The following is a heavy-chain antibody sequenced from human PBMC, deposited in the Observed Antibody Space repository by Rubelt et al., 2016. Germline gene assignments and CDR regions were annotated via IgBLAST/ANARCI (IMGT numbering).Heavy chain of an antibody. CDR3: AREEGWQQPIGY. CDR2: LSNGGST. D-gene: IGHD6-13*01. J-gene: IGHJ4*01. V-gene: IGHV4-34*01. CDR1: GESFSGNY. Sequence: QVQLQQWGAGLLKPSETLSLTCAVYGESFSGNYWTWIRQPPGKGLEWIGNLSNGGSTNYNPSLKSRVTMSVDTSKNQFSRTLTSVTAADTAVYYCAREEGWQQPIGYWGQGALVTVSS.